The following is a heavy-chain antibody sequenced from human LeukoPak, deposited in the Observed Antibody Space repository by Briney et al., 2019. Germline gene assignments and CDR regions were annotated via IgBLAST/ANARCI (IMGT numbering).Heavy chain of an antibody. CDR1: SGSISSYY. D-gene: IGHD3-16*01. CDR3: ARGVMFDY. Sequence: SETLSLTCTVSSGSISSYYWSWIRQPPGKGLEWIGYIYYSGSTNYNPSLKSRVTISVDTSKNQFSLKLSSVTAADTAVYYCARGVMFDYWGQGTLVTVSS. CDR2: IYYSGST. V-gene: IGHV4-59*01. J-gene: IGHJ4*02.